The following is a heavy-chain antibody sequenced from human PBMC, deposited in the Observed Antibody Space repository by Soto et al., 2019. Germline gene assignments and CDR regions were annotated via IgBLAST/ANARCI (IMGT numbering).Heavy chain of an antibody. Sequence: EVQLVQSGAEVKKPGESLKISCNGSGYSFTSYWIGWVRQMPGKGLEWMGIIYPADSDTRYSASFQGQVTISADKSISTAYLQWSSLKASDTAMYYCARHPDSIGWFLDPYFDYWGQGTLVTVSS. J-gene: IGHJ4*02. CDR3: ARHPDSIGWFLDPYFDY. D-gene: IGHD6-19*01. V-gene: IGHV5-51*01. CDR2: IYPADSDT. CDR1: GYSFTSYW.